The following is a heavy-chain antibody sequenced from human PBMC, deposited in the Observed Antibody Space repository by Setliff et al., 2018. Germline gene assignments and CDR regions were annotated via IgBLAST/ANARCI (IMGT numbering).Heavy chain of an antibody. CDR3: ARDGAYCSGGSCYSFDY. Sequence: RASVKVSCKASGGTSGTYSISWVRQAPGQGLEWIGAIIPIFGTPNYAQNFQDRVTITADISTTTVFMEMSSLRSDDTAVYYCARDGAYCSGGSCYSFDYWGPGTQVTVSS. D-gene: IGHD2-15*01. CDR2: IIPIFGTP. J-gene: IGHJ4*02. V-gene: IGHV1-69*06. CDR1: GGTSGTYS.